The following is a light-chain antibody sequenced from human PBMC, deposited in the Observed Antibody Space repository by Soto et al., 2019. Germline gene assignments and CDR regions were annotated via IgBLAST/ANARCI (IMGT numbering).Light chain of an antibody. CDR1: QSVRSS. CDR3: HEYDSWPQA. Sequence: EIVMTQSPATLSVSPGERATLSCGASQSVRSSLAWYQQKPGQAPRLLIHGASTRAPGVPARFSGSGSATDFTLTTSSLQSEDFAFYYWHEYDSWPQAFGQGTKVDIK. CDR2: GAS. J-gene: IGKJ1*01. V-gene: IGKV3-15*01.